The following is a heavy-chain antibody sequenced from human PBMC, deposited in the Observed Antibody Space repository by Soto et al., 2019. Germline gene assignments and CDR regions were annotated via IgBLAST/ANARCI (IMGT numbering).Heavy chain of an antibody. V-gene: IGHV3-21*06. D-gene: IGHD2-15*01. CDR3: ARAHEVAWFDS. CDR2: ITNRGTHT. CDR1: GFSFSSYT. Sequence: VGSLRLSCTASGFSFSSYTMNWVRQAPGKGLQWVASITNRGTHTYSADSVKGRFTISRDNDKNSLYLQMNNLRAEDTATYYCARAHEVAWFDSWGLGTLVTVSS. J-gene: IGHJ5*01.